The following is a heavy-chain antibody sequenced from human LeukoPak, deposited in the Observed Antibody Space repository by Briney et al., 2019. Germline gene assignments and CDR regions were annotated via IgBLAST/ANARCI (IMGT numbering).Heavy chain of an antibody. Sequence: ASVKVSCKASGYTFTSYDINWMRQATGQGLEWMGWMNPNSGNTGYAQKFQDRVTMTRNTSVNTAYMELSSLRSEDMAVYYCARGFRDSSGRKPDYWGQGTLVTVSS. J-gene: IGHJ4*02. CDR1: GYTFTSYD. D-gene: IGHD3-22*01. CDR3: ARGFRDSSGRKPDY. CDR2: MNPNSGNT. V-gene: IGHV1-8*01.